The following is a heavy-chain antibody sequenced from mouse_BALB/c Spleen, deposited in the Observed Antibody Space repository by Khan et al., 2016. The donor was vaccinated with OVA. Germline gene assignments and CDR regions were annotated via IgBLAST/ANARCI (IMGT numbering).Heavy chain of an antibody. V-gene: IGHV1-7*01. D-gene: IGHD1-1*01. J-gene: IGHJ3*01. CDR2: INPSTDYT. CDR3: TDHGSSSAWFTY. Sequence: QVQLKESGAELAKPGASVKMSCKASGYTFTSYWMHWVKQRPGQGLEWIGYINPSTDYTEYNQKFKDKATLTADKSSSTAYMQLTSLPSEDSAVYYCTDHGSSSAWFTYWGQGTLVTVSA. CDR1: GYTFTSYW.